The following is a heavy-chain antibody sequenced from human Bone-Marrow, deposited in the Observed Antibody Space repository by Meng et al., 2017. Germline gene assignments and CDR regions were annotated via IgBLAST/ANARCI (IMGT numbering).Heavy chain of an antibody. CDR1: GGSISSGNYY. CDR3: ATESSGYLI. J-gene: IGHJ3*02. D-gene: IGHD3-22*01. Sequence: LRLSCSVSGGSISSGNYYWSWIRQPAGKRLEWIGHIYTSGSTNYNPSLKSRVTMSVDTSKNQFSLKLSSVTAADTAVYYCATESSGYLIWGQGTMVTVSS. V-gene: IGHV4-61*09. CDR2: IYTSGST.